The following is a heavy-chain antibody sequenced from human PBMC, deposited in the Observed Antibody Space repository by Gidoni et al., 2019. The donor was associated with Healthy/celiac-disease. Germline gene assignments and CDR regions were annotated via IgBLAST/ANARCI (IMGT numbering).Heavy chain of an antibody. CDR2: IYYSGST. D-gene: IGHD6-19*01. J-gene: IGHJ4*02. CDR3: ARHTGIAVAGIPPYYFDY. V-gene: IGHV4-39*01. CDR1: GGSISSSSYY. Sequence: QLQLQASGPGLVKPSETLSLTCTVSGGSISSSSYYWGWIRQPPGKGLEWIGSIYYSGSTYYNPSLKSRVTISVDTSKNQFSLKLSSVTAADTAVYYCARHTGIAVAGIPPYYFDYWGQGTLVTVSS.